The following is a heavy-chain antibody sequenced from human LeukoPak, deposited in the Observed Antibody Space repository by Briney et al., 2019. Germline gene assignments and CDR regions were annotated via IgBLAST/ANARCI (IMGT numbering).Heavy chain of an antibody. J-gene: IGHJ4*02. CDR1: GFTFSSYA. D-gene: IGHD4-23*01. CDR2: ISYDGSNK. Sequence: PGRSLRLSCAASGFTFSSYAMHWVRQAPGKGLEWVAVISYDGSNKYYADSVKGRFTISRDNSKNTLYLQMNSLRAEDTAVYYCARDPLVLGVTYDYWGQGTLVTVSS. CDR3: ARDPLVLGVTYDY. V-gene: IGHV3-30-3*01.